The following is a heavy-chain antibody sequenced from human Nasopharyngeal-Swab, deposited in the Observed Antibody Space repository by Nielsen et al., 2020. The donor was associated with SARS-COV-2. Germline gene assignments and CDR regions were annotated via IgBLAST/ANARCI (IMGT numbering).Heavy chain of an antibody. CDR3: TTLHRTGWF. CDR1: GFVFSSVW. Sequence: GESLKISCAASGFVFSSVWMSWVRQAPGKGLEWVGRIKRKADGGTVEYATAVRGRLSISRDDSRNTLFLQMNRLKTEDTAVYYCTTLHRTGWFWGQGTLVTVSS. D-gene: IGHD6-19*01. V-gene: IGHV3-15*01. CDR2: IKRKADGGTV. J-gene: IGHJ4*02.